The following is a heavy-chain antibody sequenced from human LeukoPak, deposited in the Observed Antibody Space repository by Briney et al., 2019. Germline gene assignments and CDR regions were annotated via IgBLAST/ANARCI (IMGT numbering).Heavy chain of an antibody. CDR1: GYSFTDYY. CDR3: ARTDYGDYEFRFDY. V-gene: IGHV1-2*02. CDR2: INPHSGDT. J-gene: IGHJ4*02. D-gene: IGHD4-17*01. Sequence: ASVTVSFTASGYSFTDYYIHWVRQAPGQGLEWMGCINPHSGDTKYAQKFQARVTMTRDTSISTAYMELDRLRSDDTAVYYCARTDYGDYEFRFDYWGQGTLVTVSS.